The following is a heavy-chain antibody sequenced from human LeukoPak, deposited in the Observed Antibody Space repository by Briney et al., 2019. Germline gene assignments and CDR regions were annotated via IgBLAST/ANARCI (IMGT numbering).Heavy chain of an antibody. CDR1: GGSISSSSYY. D-gene: IGHD3-22*01. J-gene: IGHJ4*02. Sequence: PSETLSLTCTVSGGSISSSSYYWGWIRQPPGKGLEWIGSIYYSGSTYYNPSLKSRVTISVDTSKNQFSLKLSSVTAADTAVYYCAKLPRDYYDSSGYYLPDYWGQGTLVTVSS. V-gene: IGHV4-39*01. CDR2: IYYSGST. CDR3: AKLPRDYYDSSGYYLPDY.